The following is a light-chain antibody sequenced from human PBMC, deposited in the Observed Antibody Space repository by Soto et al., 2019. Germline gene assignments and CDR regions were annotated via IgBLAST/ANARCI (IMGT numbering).Light chain of an antibody. V-gene: IGKV3-15*01. J-gene: IGKJ1*01. CDR2: GAS. CDR3: QEYNSYSAT. Sequence: EIVMTQSPGTLSLSPGGRATLSCRASQSVSSNLAWYQQKPGQAPKLLIYGASSRATGFPARFSGSGSGTEFTLTISSLQPDDFATYYCQEYNSYSATFGQGTKVDIK. CDR1: QSVSSN.